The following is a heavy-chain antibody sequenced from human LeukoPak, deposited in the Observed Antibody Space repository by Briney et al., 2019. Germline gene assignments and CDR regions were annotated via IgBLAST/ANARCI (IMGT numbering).Heavy chain of an antibody. D-gene: IGHD3-22*01. J-gene: IGHJ3*02. CDR1: GGSFSGYY. Sequence: PSETLSLTCAVYGGSFSGYYWSWIRQPPGKGLEWIGEINHSGSTNYNPSLKSRVTISVDTSKNQFSLKLSSVTAADTAVYYCARAGYYYDSSGYPPGNAFDIWGQGTMVTVSS. CDR2: INHSGST. V-gene: IGHV4-34*01. CDR3: ARAGYYYDSSGYPPGNAFDI.